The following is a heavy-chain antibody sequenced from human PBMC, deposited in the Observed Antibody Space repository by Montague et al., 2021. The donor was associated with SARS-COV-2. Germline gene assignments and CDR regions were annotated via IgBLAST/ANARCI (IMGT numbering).Heavy chain of an antibody. CDR3: ARLGLQLLGGHYFDY. CDR1: GGSISSYY. D-gene: IGHD5-24*01. J-gene: IGHJ4*02. Sequence: SETLSLTCTVAGGSISSYYWGWIRQPPGKGLEWIGYIYYSGSTNCNPSLKGRVTTSVDTSKNQFSLKLSSVTAADTAVYYCARLGLQLLGGHYFDYWGQGTLATVSS. CDR2: IYYSGST. V-gene: IGHV4-59*08.